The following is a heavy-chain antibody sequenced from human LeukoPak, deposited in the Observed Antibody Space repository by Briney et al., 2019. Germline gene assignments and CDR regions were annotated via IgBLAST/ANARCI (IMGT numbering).Heavy chain of an antibody. Sequence: SQTLSLTCTVSGGSISSGGYYWSWIRQHPGKGLEWIGYIYYSGSTYYNPSLKSRVTISVDTSKNQFSLKLSSVTAADTAVYYCASGDSSGYYYFDYCGQGTLVTVSS. CDR2: IYYSGST. CDR1: GGSISSGGYY. D-gene: IGHD3-22*01. V-gene: IGHV4-31*03. J-gene: IGHJ4*02. CDR3: ASGDSSGYYYFDY.